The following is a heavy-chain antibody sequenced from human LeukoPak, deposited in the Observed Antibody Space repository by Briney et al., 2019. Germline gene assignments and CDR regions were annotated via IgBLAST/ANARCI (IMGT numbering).Heavy chain of an antibody. Sequence: GGSLRLSCAASGFTFSSYGMHWVRQAPGKGLEWVAVIWSDGSDKYYADSVKGRFTISRDNSKNTLYLQMNSLRAEDTAVYYCARVYNTNYADFDYWGQGTLVTVSS. V-gene: IGHV3-33*01. CDR2: IWSDGSDK. J-gene: IGHJ4*02. D-gene: IGHD5-24*01. CDR3: ARVYNTNYADFDY. CDR1: GFTFSSYG.